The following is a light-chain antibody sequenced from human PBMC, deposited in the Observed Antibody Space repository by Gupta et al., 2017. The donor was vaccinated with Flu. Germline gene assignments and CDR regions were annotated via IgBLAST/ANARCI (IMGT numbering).Light chain of an antibody. CDR2: EVK. Sequence: QSALTQPASVSGSPGQSITISCTGTSSDVGGNKYVSWYQQYPGKAPKLIFFEVKNRYSVVYTRFSASKSATTASLTIPGLQAEDEADYYCSSDSTTNNVVVFGGGTKLTVL. J-gene: IGLJ2*01. V-gene: IGLV2-14*01. CDR1: SSDVGGNKY. CDR3: SSDSTTNNVVV.